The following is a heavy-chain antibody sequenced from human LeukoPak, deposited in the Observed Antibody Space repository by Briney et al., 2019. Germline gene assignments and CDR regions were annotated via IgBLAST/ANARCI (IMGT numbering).Heavy chain of an antibody. CDR2: INPNSGGT. CDR3: VREGYCSSTSCYGHYYGMDV. Sequence: ASVKVSCKASGYTFTGYYMHWVRQAPGQGLEWMGWINPNSGGTNYAQKFQGRVTMTRDTSISTAYMELSRLRSDDTAVYYCVREGYCSSTSCYGHYYGMDVWGQGTTVTVSS. V-gene: IGHV1-2*02. D-gene: IGHD2-2*01. J-gene: IGHJ6*02. CDR1: GYTFTGYY.